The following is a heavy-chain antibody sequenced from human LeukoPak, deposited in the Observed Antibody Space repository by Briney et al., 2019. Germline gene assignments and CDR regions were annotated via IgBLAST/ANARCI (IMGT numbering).Heavy chain of an antibody. Sequence: GGSLRLSCAASGFTSSSYAMSWVRQAPGKGLEWVSTILGIGRNTFYADSGKGPRTTSTDKATNSLCRQMNRVRSTDTGVYYCARDGRRVGATPRVVGWFDPWGEGALVTVTS. V-gene: IGHV3-23*01. J-gene: IGHJ5*02. CDR2: ILGIGRNT. CDR3: ARDGRRVGATPRVVGWFDP. CDR1: GFTSSSYA. D-gene: IGHD1-26*01.